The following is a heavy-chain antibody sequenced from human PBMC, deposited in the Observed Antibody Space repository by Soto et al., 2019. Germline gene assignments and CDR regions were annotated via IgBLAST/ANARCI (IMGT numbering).Heavy chain of an antibody. D-gene: IGHD6-19*01. CDR3: ARAGYSSGWYEVYNWFDP. Sequence: PSETLSLTCAVSGGSISSGGYSWSWIRQPPGKGLEWIGYIYHSGSTYYNPSPKSRVTISVDTSKNQFSLKLSSVTAADTAVYYCARAGYSSGWYEVYNWFDPWGQGTLVT. J-gene: IGHJ5*02. CDR1: GGSISSGGYS. V-gene: IGHV4-30-2*01. CDR2: IYHSGST.